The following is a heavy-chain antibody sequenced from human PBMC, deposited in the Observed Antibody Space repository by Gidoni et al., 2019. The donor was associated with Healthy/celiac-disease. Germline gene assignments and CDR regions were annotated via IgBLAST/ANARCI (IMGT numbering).Heavy chain of an antibody. J-gene: IGHJ4*02. V-gene: IGHV3-11*01. CDR3: ARDRGVWQLVEVNLDY. Sequence: QVQLVASGGGLVKPGGSLRLSCAAPGFPFSDYYMSWIRQAPGKGLEWVSYISSSGSTIYYADSVKGRFTISRDNAKNSLYLQMNSLRAEDTAVYYCARDRGVWQLVEVNLDYWGQGTLVTVSS. D-gene: IGHD6-6*01. CDR2: ISSSGSTI. CDR1: GFPFSDYY.